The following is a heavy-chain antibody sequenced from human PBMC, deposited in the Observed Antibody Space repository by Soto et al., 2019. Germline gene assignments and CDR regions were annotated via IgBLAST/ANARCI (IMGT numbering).Heavy chain of an antibody. V-gene: IGHV1-2*02. Sequence: ASVKVSFKSSGYTFTGYYIHWVRQAPGQGLEWMGWINPNSGGTNYAQKFQGRVTMTRDTSISTAYMELSRLRSDDTAVYYCARGSGWSGDAFDIWGQGTMVTVSS. CDR2: INPNSGGT. J-gene: IGHJ3*02. CDR3: ARGSGWSGDAFDI. D-gene: IGHD6-19*01. CDR1: GYTFTGYY.